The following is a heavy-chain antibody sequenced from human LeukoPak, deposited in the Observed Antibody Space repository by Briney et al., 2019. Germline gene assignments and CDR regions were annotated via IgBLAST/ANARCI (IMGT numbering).Heavy chain of an antibody. Sequence: GASVKVSCTAPGGTFSSYAISWVRQAPGQGLEWMGGIIPIFGTANYAQKFQGRVTITTDESTSTAYMELSSLRSEDTAFYCCAGSRTAVGYYYYMDVWGKGTTVTVSS. V-gene: IGHV1-69*05. CDR3: AGSRTAVGYYYYMDV. CDR2: IIPIFGTA. J-gene: IGHJ6*03. CDR1: GGTFSSYA. D-gene: IGHD2-2*01.